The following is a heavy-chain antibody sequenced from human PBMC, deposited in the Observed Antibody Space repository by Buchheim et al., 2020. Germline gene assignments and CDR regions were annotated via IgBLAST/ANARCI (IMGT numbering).Heavy chain of an antibody. J-gene: IGHJ2*01. CDR1: GFSFTSYA. CDR2: ISGRGDST. Sequence: EVQLLESGGGLVQPGGSLRLSCAASGFSFTSYAMSWVRQAPGKGLEWVSAISGRGDSTFYADSMKGRFTISRDNSKNPVFLQMNSLRAEDTAVYYCAKERLGYFDLWGRGTL. V-gene: IGHV3-23*01. CDR3: AKERLGYFDL.